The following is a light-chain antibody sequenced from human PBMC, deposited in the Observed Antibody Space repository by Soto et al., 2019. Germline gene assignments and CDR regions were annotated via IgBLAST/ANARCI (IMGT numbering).Light chain of an antibody. V-gene: IGKV1-39*01. J-gene: IGKJ1*01. CDR2: GTS. CDR1: QSISDY. CDR3: QQTYSIPPWT. Sequence: DIQMTQFPSSLSASVGDRVTITCRASQSISDYLNWYQKKPGKAPKLLIYGTSYLQSEVPSRFSGRGSGTDFTLTISSLQLEDFATYYCQQTYSIPPWTFGQGTKVEFK.